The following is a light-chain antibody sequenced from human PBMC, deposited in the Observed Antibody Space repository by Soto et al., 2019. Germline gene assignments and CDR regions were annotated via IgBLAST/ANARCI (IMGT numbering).Light chain of an antibody. CDR3: CSYAGSYTHYV. CDR2: DVS. J-gene: IGLJ1*01. CDR1: SSDVGGYNN. V-gene: IGLV2-11*01. Sequence: QSALTQPRSVSGSPGQSVTISCTGTSSDVGGYNNVSWYQQHPGKAPKLMIYDVSKRPSGVPDRFSGSKSGNTASLTISGLQAEDEADYYCCSYAGSYTHYVFGTGTKLTVL.